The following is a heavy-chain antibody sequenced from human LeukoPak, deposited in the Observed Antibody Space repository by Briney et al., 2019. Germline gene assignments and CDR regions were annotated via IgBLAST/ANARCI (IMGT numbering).Heavy chain of an antibody. CDR3: AREGTGRYYYYYYMDV. D-gene: IGHD1-1*01. V-gene: IGHV3-48*04. Sequence: GGSLRLSCAASGFTFSSYSMNWVRQAPGKGLEWVSYISSSGTTIYYADSVKGRFTISRDNAKNSLYLQMNSLRAEDTAVYYCAREGTGRYYYYYYMDVWGKGTTVTISS. J-gene: IGHJ6*03. CDR1: GFTFSSYS. CDR2: ISSSGTTI.